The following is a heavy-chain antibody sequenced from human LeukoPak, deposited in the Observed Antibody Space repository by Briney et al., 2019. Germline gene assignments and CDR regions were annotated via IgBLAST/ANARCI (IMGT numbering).Heavy chain of an antibody. D-gene: IGHD6-6*01. CDR1: GFTFSSYG. V-gene: IGHV3-30*02. CDR2: IWYGGSNK. Sequence: PGGSLRLSCAASGFTFSSYGMHWVRQAPGKGLEWVAVIWYGGSNKYYADSVKGRFTISRDNSKNTLCLQMNSLRAEDTAVYYCAKDSSSSDYYMDVWGKGTTVTVSS. J-gene: IGHJ6*03. CDR3: AKDSSSSDYYMDV.